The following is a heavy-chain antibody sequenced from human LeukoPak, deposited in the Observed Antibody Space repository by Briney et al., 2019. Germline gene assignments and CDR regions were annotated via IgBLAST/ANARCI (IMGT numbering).Heavy chain of an antibody. CDR3: ARGARSSDY. V-gene: IGHV4-59*07. J-gene: IGHJ4*02. CDR1: SDSISSSY. CDR2: IYYSGST. Sequence: SDTQSLTCTVSSDSISSSYWTWFRQSPGKGLEWIGHIYYSGSTNYNPSLKSRVIISVDTSKNQFSLKLSSATAADTAVYFCARGARSSDYWGQGTLVSVSS.